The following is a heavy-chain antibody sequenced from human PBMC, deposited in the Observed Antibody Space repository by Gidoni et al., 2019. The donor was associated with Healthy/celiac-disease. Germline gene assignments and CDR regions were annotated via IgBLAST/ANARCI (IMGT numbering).Heavy chain of an antibody. V-gene: IGHV1-24*01. Sequence: SVKVSCKVSGYTLTALSMHWVRQAPGKRLEWMGGFDPEDGETIYAQKFQGRVTMTEDTSTDTAYMELSSLRSEDTAVYYCATGVHYYYDSSGPPRRDAFDIWGQGTMVTVSS. CDR3: ATGVHYYYDSSGPPRRDAFDI. CDR2: FDPEDGET. D-gene: IGHD3-22*01. CDR1: GYTLTALS. J-gene: IGHJ3*02.